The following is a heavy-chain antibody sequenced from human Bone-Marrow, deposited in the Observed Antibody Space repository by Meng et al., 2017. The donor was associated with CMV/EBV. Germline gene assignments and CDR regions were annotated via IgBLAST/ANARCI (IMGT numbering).Heavy chain of an antibody. J-gene: IGHJ5*02. CDR3: ARDGTGYDFWSARNWFDP. D-gene: IGHD3-3*01. Sequence: SAKVSCKASGGTFSSYTISWVRQAPGQGLEWMGRIIPILGIANYAQKFQGRVTITADKSTSTAYMELSSLRSEDTAVYYCARDGTGYDFWSARNWFDPWGQGTLVTVSS. CDR1: GGTFSSYT. V-gene: IGHV1-69*04. CDR2: IIPILGIA.